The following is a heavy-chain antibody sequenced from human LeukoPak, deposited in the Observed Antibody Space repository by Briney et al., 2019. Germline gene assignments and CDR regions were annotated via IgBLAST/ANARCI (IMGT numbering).Heavy chain of an antibody. CDR3: ARGDRGGNSSPPWKDV. CDR1: GYTFTSYD. D-gene: IGHD6-6*01. CDR2: MNPNSGNT. Sequence: ASVKGSCKASGYTFTSYDINWVRQATGQGLEWMGWMNPNSGNTGYAQKFQGRVTMTRNTSISTAYMELSSLRSEDTAVYYCARGDRGGNSSPPWKDVWGQGTTVTVSS. V-gene: IGHV1-8*01. J-gene: IGHJ6*02.